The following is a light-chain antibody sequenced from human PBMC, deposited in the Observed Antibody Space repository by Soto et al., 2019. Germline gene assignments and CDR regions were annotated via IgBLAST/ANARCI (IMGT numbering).Light chain of an antibody. CDR3: NSQTTSGIRV. J-gene: IGLJ1*01. Sequence: QSALSQPSSVSGSPGQSITISCTGTSTDVGGYNYVSWYQHHPGKAPKLIIYEVSYRPSGVSNRFSGYKSAYTAYLTISGLQAEDEADYYCNSQTTSGIRVFGTGTKVTVL. CDR2: EVS. V-gene: IGLV2-14*01. CDR1: STDVGGYNY.